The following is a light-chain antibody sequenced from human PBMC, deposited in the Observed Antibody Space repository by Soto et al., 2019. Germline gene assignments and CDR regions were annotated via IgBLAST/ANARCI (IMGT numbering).Light chain of an antibody. V-gene: IGLV2-11*01. Sequence: QSVLTQPLSVSWSPGHSVTIACTGTSSDVGAYNYVSWYQQHPGKAPKLMTYDVSKRPSGVPDRFSGSKSGNTASLTISGLQAEDEADYYCCSYADNYSYVFGTGTKVTVL. J-gene: IGLJ1*01. CDR2: DVS. CDR3: CSYADNYSYV. CDR1: SSDVGAYNY.